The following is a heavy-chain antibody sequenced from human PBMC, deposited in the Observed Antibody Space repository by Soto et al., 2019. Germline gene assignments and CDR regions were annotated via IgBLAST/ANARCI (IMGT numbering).Heavy chain of an antibody. V-gene: IGHV1-18*01. Sequence: QVQLVQSGAEVQQPGSSVKVSCKTSGYTFNDFGITWVRQAPGLGVEGLGWIYSKAVTIHFAPQFQGRVIMTPDTHTSTAYMELTSLTFAESAVYYCARDIGLDIDYWGQGTLVAVS. CDR1: GYTFNDFG. CDR2: IYSKAVTI. D-gene: IGHD3-16*01. J-gene: IGHJ4*02. CDR3: ARDIGLDIDY.